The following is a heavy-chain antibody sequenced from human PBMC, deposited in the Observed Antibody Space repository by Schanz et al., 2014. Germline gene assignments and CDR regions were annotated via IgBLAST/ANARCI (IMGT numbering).Heavy chain of an antibody. D-gene: IGHD5-12*01. CDR1: GFTFNSYA. Sequence: DVQLLESGGGLVQPGGSLRLSCAASGFTFNSYAMTWVRQAPGKGLEWVSSISHSGGSKYYADSVKGRFTISRDNSRNTLYLQMNSLRTEDTAVYYCASPSGYSDYGTYFDVWGQGTLVTVSS. V-gene: IGHV3-23*01. CDR2: ISHSGGSK. J-gene: IGHJ4*02. CDR3: ASPSGYSDYGTYFDV.